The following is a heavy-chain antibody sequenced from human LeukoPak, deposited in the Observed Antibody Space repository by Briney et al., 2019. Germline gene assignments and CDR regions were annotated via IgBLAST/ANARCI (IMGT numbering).Heavy chain of an antibody. CDR3: AKDSFGEWFGESNFDC. CDR2: VSYDGNNK. V-gene: IGHV3-30-3*01. Sequence: GGSLRLSWAASGXTFSSYALHWVRQAPGKGLEWVAVVSYDGNNKYYADSVKGRFTISRDKSKNTLYLQMNSLRDEDTAVYYCAKDSFGEWFGESNFDCWGQGTLVTVSS. D-gene: IGHD3-10*01. J-gene: IGHJ4*02. CDR1: GXTFSSYA.